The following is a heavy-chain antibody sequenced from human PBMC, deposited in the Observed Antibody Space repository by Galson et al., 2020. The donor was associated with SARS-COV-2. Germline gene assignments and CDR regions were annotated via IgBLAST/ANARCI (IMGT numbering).Heavy chain of an antibody. D-gene: IGHD3-10*01. V-gene: IGHV3-23*01. CDR2: ISGNGINT. CDR1: GFTFSSYA. J-gene: IGHJ4*02. Sequence: GSLRLSCAASGFTFSSYAMSWVRRAPGKGLEWVSSISGNGINTYYADSVKGLFTISRDSSKNTLYLQMSSLRAEDMAVYYCASLQYASGTYYPHYWGQGTLVTVSS. CDR3: ASLQYASGTYYPHY.